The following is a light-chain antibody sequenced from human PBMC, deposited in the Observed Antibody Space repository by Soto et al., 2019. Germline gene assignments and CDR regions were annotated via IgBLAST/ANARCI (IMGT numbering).Light chain of an antibody. J-gene: IGLJ2*01. V-gene: IGLV1-40*01. CDR2: GNS. CDR1: SSNIGTSYD. CDR3: HSYDSSLSGVV. Sequence: QSVLTQPPSVSGAPGQRVTISCTGSSSNIGTSYDVPWYQQLPGTAPKLLIYGNSNRPSGVPDRFSGSKSGTSASLAITGLQAADEADYYCHSYDSSLSGVVFGGGTKLTVL.